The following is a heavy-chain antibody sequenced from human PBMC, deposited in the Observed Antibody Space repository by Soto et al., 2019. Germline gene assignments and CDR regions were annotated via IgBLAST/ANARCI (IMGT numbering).Heavy chain of an antibody. CDR1: GFTFSGYG. CDR3: AIVYARCNY. J-gene: IGHJ4*02. V-gene: IGHV3-7*03. CDR2: INEGGTER. D-gene: IGHD2-8*01. Sequence: EVQLVESGGGLVQPGGSLRLSCAASGFTFSGYGMSWVRQVPGKRREWVANINEGGTERYYVDSVKGRFTISRDNTHNSLFLPMTRLQDEDRAMYYYAIVYARCNYWRQGTLVTVSS.